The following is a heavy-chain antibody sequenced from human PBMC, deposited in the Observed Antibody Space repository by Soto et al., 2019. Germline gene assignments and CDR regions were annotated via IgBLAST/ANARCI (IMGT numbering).Heavy chain of an antibody. CDR3: TTLYYYDWYYFDY. Sequence: PGGSLRLSCAASGFTFSGSAMHWVRQASGKGLEWVGRIRSKANSYATAYAASVKGRFTISRDDSKNTAYLQMNSLKTEDTAVYYCTTLYYYDWYYFDYWGQGTLVTVSS. J-gene: IGHJ4*02. D-gene: IGHD3-22*01. CDR2: IRSKANSYAT. V-gene: IGHV3-73*01. CDR1: GFTFSGSA.